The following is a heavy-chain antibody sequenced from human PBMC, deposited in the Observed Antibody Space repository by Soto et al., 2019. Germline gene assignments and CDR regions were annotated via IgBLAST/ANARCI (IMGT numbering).Heavy chain of an antibody. CDR3: ATATWQQLVRFDY. V-gene: IGHV4-59*01. D-gene: IGHD6-13*01. CDR2: IYYSGST. CDR1: GGSISSYY. Sequence: SETVSLTCTVSGGSISSYYWSWIRQPPGKGLEWIGYIYYSGSTNYNPSLKSRVTISVDTSKNQFSLKLSSVTAADTAVYYCATATWQQLVRFDYWGQGALVTVSS. J-gene: IGHJ4*02.